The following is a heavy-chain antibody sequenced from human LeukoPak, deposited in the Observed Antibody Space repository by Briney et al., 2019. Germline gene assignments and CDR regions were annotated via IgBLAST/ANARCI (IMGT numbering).Heavy chain of an antibody. J-gene: IGHJ3*02. D-gene: IGHD2-2*01. CDR1: GFTFSSYA. Sequence: GGSLRLSCAASGFTFSSYAMSWVRRAPGKGLEWVSAISGRGGSTYYADSVKGRFTISRDNSKNTLYLQMNSLRAEDTAVYYCAKGGWGCSSTSCYADAFDIWGQGTMVTVSS. V-gene: IGHV3-23*01. CDR3: AKGGWGCSSTSCYADAFDI. CDR2: ISGRGGST.